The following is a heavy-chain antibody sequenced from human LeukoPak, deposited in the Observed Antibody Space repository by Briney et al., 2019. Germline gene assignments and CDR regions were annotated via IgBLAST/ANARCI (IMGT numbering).Heavy chain of an antibody. J-gene: IGHJ4*02. V-gene: IGHV3-21*01. Sequence: GESLRLSCAASGFTFSSYSMNWVRQAPGKGLEWVSSISGSSSYINYADSVKGRFTISRDNAQNSLFLQLNSLRAEDTAVYYCARGSSWGVDYWGQGTLVIVSS. CDR1: GFTFSSYS. CDR2: ISGSSSYI. CDR3: ARGSSWGVDY. D-gene: IGHD6-13*01.